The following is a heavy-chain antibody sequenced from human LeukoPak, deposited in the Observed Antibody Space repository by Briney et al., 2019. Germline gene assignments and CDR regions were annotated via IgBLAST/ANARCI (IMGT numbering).Heavy chain of an antibody. V-gene: IGHV6-1*01. CDR2: TYYRSKWYN. CDR3: AREGGYSSGWFPLFPLQL. CDR1: GDSVSSNSAA. Sequence: SQTLSLTCAISGDSVSSNSAAWNWIRQSPSRGLEWLGRTYYRSKWYNDYAVSVKSRITINPDTSKNQFSLQLNSVTPEDTAVYYCAREGGYSSGWFPLFPLQLWGQGTLVTVSS. J-gene: IGHJ4*02. D-gene: IGHD6-19*01.